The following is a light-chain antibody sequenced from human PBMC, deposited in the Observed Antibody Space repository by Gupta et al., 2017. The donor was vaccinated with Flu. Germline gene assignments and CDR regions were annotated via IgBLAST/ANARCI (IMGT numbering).Light chain of an antibody. J-gene: IGLJ3*02. CDR1: SSDVGGYNY. Sequence: QSALTHPASVSGSPGQSLTIICTGTSSDVGGYNYVSWYQHHPGKAPKLMIYEVINRPSGVSNRFSGSKSGNTASLTISGLQAEDEADYYCSSYTSSNSLEFGGGTKLTVL. CDR3: SSYTSSNSLE. CDR2: EVI. V-gene: IGLV2-14*01.